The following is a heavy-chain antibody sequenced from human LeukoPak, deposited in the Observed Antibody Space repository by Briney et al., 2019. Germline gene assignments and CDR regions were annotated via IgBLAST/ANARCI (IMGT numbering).Heavy chain of an antibody. V-gene: IGHV1-46*01. CDR3: ARDRGPQISDAFDI. Sequence: ASVKVSCKASGYTFTSYYMHWVRQAPGQGLEWMGIINPSGGSTSYAQKFQGRVTMTRDTSISTAYMELSRLRSDDTAVYYCARDRGPQISDAFDIWGQGTMVTVSS. J-gene: IGHJ3*02. CDR2: INPSGGST. D-gene: IGHD3-16*01. CDR1: GYTFTSYY.